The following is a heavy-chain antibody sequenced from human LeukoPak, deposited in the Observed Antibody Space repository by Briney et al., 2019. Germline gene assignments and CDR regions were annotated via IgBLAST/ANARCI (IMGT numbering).Heavy chain of an antibody. J-gene: IGHJ4*02. CDR3: AKDKGSSPRGRFDN. CDR1: GFTFSGYA. Sequence: GGSLRLSCAASGFTFSGYAMSWVRQAPGKGLEWVSAISGSGGSTYYADSVRGRFTISRDNSKNTLFMQMNSLRAEDTAVYFCAKDKGSSPRGRFDNWGQGTLVTVSS. D-gene: IGHD6-6*01. CDR2: ISGSGGST. V-gene: IGHV3-23*01.